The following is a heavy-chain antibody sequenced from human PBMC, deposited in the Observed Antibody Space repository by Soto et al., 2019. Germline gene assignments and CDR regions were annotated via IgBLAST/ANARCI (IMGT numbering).Heavy chain of an antibody. V-gene: IGHV4-59*01. CDR3: AKGAGRDGYNTA. J-gene: IGHJ4*02. CDR1: GDSITSSY. D-gene: IGHD5-12*01. Sequence: QVQLQQSGPELMKPSETLSLTCTVSGDSITSSYWSWFRQPPGKGLEYIGFIFYTGIVSYNPALKSRVTISMDTSKNQFSLNLSSVTAADTAVYYCAKGAGRDGYNTARGQGTLVTVSA. CDR2: IFYTGIV.